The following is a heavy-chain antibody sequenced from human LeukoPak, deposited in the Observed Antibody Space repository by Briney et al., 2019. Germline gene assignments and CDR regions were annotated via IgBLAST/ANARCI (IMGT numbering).Heavy chain of an antibody. CDR2: INTDGSST. J-gene: IGHJ3*02. Sequence: GGSLRLSCAASGFTFSSYWMHRVRQAPGKGLVWVSRINTDGSSTSYADSVKGRFTISRDNAKNTLYLQMNSLRAEDTAVYYCARDLGAPLAARAFDIWGQGTMVTVSS. CDR1: GFTFSSYW. V-gene: IGHV3-74*01. D-gene: IGHD3-16*01. CDR3: ARDLGAPLAARAFDI.